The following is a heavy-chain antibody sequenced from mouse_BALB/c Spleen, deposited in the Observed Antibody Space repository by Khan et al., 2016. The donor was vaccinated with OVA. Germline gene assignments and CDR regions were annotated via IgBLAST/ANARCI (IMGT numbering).Heavy chain of an antibody. CDR2: VSSGGSYT. CDR3: ARLAYYYDSEGFAY. Sequence: EVELVESGGDLVKPGGSLKLSCAASGFTFSTYGMSWVRQTPDKRLEWVATVSSGGSYTYYPDSVKGRFTISRDNAKNTLYLQMSSLECEVAAMFVWARLAYYYDSEGFAYWDHGTLVTVSA. CDR1: GFTFSTYG. V-gene: IGHV5-6*01. J-gene: IGHJ3*01. D-gene: IGHD1-1*01.